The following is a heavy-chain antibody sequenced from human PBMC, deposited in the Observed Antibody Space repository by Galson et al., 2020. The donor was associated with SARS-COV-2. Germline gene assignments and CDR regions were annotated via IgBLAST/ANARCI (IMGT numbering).Heavy chain of an antibody. J-gene: IGHJ6*02. V-gene: IGHV1-18*04. Sequence: ASVKVSCKASGYTFTSYGLSWVRQAPGQGLEWMGWISAYNGNTNYAQKLQGRVTMTTDTSTSTAYMELRSLRSDDTAVYYCARGPYSGYDYGIREYYYYYYGMDVWGQGTTVTVSS. CDR1: GYTFTSYG. D-gene: IGHD5-12*01. CDR2: ISAYNGNT. CDR3: ARGPYSGYDYGIREYYYYYYGMDV.